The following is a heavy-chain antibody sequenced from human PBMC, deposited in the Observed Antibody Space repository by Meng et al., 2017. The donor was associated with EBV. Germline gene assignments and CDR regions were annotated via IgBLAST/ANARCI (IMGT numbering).Heavy chain of an antibody. J-gene: IGHJ4*02. CDR2: IIPIFGTA. CDR1: GGTFSSYA. Sequence: QGQLVQSGGEGKKPGSSVKVSCKASGGTFSSYAISWVRQAPGQGLEWMGGIIPIFGTANYAQKFQGRVTITADESTSTAYMELSSLRSEDTAVYYCAREGDGYNYPDYWGQGTLVTVSS. V-gene: IGHV1-69*01. CDR3: AREGDGYNYPDY. D-gene: IGHD5-24*01.